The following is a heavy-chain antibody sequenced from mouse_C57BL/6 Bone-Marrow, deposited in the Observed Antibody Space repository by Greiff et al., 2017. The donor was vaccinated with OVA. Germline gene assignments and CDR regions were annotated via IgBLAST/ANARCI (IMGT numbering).Heavy chain of an antibody. CDR2: IYPGSGST. D-gene: IGHD2-5*01. CDR3: ARSDYSNLYYAMDY. J-gene: IGHJ4*01. CDR1: GYTFTSYW. Sequence: QVHVKQSGAELVKPGASVKMSCKASGYTFTSYWITWVKQRPGQGLEWIGDIYPGSGSTNYNEKFKSKATLTVDTSSSTAYMQLSSLTSEDSAVYYCARSDYSNLYYAMDYWGQGTSVTVSS. V-gene: IGHV1-55*01.